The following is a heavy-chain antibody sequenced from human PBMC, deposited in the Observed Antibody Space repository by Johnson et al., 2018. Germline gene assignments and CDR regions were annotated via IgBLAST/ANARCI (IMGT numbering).Heavy chain of an antibody. CDR1: GGTFTSYT. D-gene: IGHD5-24*01. CDR3: ANWGQMATNYYYYGVDV. J-gene: IGHJ6*02. Sequence: VQLVESGAEVKRPGSSVKVSCKASGGTFTSYTFSWVRQAPGQGLEWMGGIIPIFGPANYAQKFQDRVMITADESSSPAYMELSSLRSDDTAGYDCANWGQMATNYYYYGVDVWGQGTTVTVSS. V-gene: IGHV1-69*01. CDR2: IIPIFGPA.